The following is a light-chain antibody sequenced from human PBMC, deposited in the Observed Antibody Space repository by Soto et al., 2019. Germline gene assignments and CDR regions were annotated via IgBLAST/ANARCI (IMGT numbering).Light chain of an antibody. CDR1: SSDVGRYDY. J-gene: IGLJ1*01. V-gene: IGLV2-11*01. Sequence: QSALTQPRSVSGSPGQPVTIACTGTSSDVGRYDYVSWYQQHPGEAPKLVVYDVTKRPSGVPDRFSGSKSGNTASLTISGLQAEDEADYYCCSYAGIYSYVFGTGTKLTVL. CDR2: DVT. CDR3: CSYAGIYSYV.